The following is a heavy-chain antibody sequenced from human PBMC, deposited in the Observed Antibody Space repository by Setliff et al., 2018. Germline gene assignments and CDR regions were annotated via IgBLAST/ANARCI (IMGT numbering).Heavy chain of an antibody. CDR3: TKDGGRLRFVSHLDF. V-gene: IGHV3-48*04. Sequence: GGSLRLSCTASGLSYINDWVSWVRQAPGKGLEWISYITTSGSTIYYADSVKGRFTISRDNRKNSLYLQMNSLTSEDTALYFCTKDGGRLRFVSHLDFWGQGTPVTVSS. D-gene: IGHD3-3*01. CDR2: ITTSGSTI. CDR1: GLSYINDW. J-gene: IGHJ4*02.